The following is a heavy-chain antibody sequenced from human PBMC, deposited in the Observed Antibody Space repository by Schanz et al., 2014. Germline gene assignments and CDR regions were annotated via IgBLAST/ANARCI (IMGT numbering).Heavy chain of an antibody. CDR2: INPNNGGT. J-gene: IGHJ3*01. CDR3: ARTASHDVWRGYIPHYAFDL. V-gene: IGHV1-2*02. CDR1: GNNLSKLS. D-gene: IGHD3-3*01. Sequence: QVHLVQSGAEVKKPGASVRVSCKVSGNNLSKLSMYWVRQAPGQGLEWVGWINPNNGGTNYAQKFQDRVTLTRDTSITTVYMEVNSLTSDDTAVFYCARTASHDVWRGYIPHYAFDLWGQGTVVIVSS.